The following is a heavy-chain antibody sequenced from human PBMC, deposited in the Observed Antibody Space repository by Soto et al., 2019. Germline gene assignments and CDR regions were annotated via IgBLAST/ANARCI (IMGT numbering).Heavy chain of an antibody. CDR3: ARRRTYNWNYESWYFDY. CDR2: INHSGST. CDR1: GGSFSGYY. Sequence: PSETLSLTCAVYGGSFSGYYWSWIRQPPGKGLEWIGEINHSGSTNYNPSLKSRVTISVDTSKNQFSLKLSSVTAADTAVYYCARRRTYNWNYESWYFDYWGQGTLVTVSS. D-gene: IGHD1-7*01. J-gene: IGHJ4*02. V-gene: IGHV4-34*01.